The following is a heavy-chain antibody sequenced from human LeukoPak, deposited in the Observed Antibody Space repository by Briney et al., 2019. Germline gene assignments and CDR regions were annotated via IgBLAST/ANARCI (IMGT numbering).Heavy chain of an antibody. J-gene: IGHJ5*02. CDR2: ISGSGGST. CDR1: GFTFSSYA. D-gene: IGHD6-13*01. CDR3: AKEEGSSWYRELTNWFDP. V-gene: IGHV3-23*01. Sequence: GGSLRLSCAASGFTFSSYAMSWVRQAPGKGLEWVSAISGSGGSTYYADSVKGRFTISRDNSKNTLYLQMNSLRAEDTAVYYCAKEEGSSWYRELTNWFDPWGQGTLVTVSS.